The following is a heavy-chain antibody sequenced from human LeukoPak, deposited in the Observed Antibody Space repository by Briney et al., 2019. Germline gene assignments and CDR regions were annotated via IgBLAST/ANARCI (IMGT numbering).Heavy chain of an antibody. CDR1: GGSISSYY. D-gene: IGHD6-13*01. V-gene: IGHV4-34*01. Sequence: SETLSLTCTVSGGSISSYYWSWIRQPPGKGLEWIVEINHSGSTNYNPSLERRVTISVDTSKNQFSLRLSSVTAAGTAVYYCARAGYSSSWSYWGQGTLVTVSS. CDR3: ARAGYSSSWSY. J-gene: IGHJ4*02. CDR2: INHSGST.